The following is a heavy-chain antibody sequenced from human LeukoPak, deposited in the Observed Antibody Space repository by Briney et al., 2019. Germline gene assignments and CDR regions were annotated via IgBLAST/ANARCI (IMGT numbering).Heavy chain of an antibody. CDR3: AREAVVTDYYFDY. D-gene: IGHD4-23*01. CDR1: GYTFTGYY. CDR2: INPNSGGT. V-gene: IGHV1-2*02. Sequence: GASVKVSCKASGYTFTGYYMHWVRQAPGQGLEWMGWINPNSGGTNYAQKFQGRVTMTRDTSISTAYMELSRLRSDDTAVYYCAREAVVTDYYFDYWGQGTLVTVSS. J-gene: IGHJ4*02.